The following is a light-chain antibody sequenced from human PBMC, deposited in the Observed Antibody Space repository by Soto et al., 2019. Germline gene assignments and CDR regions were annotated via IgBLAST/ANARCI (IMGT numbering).Light chain of an antibody. CDR1: QSVSSY. Sequence: VLTQSPATLSLSPGERDTLSCGASQSVSSYLAWYQQKPGQAPRLLIYDASNRATGIPARFSGSGSGTDFTLTISSLEPEDFAVYYCQQRSSWPLTFGGGTKVDIK. J-gene: IGKJ4*01. V-gene: IGKV3-11*01. CDR3: QQRSSWPLT. CDR2: DAS.